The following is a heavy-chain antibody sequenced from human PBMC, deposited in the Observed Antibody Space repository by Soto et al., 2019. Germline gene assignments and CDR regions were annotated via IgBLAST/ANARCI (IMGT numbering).Heavy chain of an antibody. CDR3: AKDGGCSPYYDFWSGPLNWFDP. CDR1: GFTFSSYA. V-gene: IGHV3-23*01. CDR2: ISGSGGST. J-gene: IGHJ5*02. Sequence: GGSLRLSCAASGFTFSSYAMSWVRQAPGKGLEWVSAISGSGGSTYYADSVKGRFTISRDNSKNTLYLQMNSLRAEDTAVYYCAKDGGCSPYYDFWSGPLNWFDPWGQGILVTVSS. D-gene: IGHD3-3*01.